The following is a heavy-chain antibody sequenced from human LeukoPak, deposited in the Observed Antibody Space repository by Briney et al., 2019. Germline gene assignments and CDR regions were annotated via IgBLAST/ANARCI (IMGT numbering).Heavy chain of an antibody. Sequence: PGGSLRLSCAASRFTFSSYSMNWVRQAPGKGLEWVSSISSSGSYIYYADSVKGRFTISRDNAKNSLYLQMNSLRAEDTAVYYCAGDYVWGSYRLHRFDYWGQGTLVTVSS. V-gene: IGHV3-21*01. CDR1: RFTFSSYS. CDR2: ISSSGSYI. D-gene: IGHD3-16*02. J-gene: IGHJ4*02. CDR3: AGDYVWGSYRLHRFDY.